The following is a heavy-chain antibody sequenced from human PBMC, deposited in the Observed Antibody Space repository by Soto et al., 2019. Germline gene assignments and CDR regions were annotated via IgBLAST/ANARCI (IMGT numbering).Heavy chain of an antibody. CDR2: IIPIFGTA. J-gene: IGHJ4*02. D-gene: IGHD3-16*02. CDR3: ARSVPFGGVIVHYYFDY. Sequence: QVQLVQSGAEVKKPGSSVKVSCKASGGTFSSYAISWVRQAPGQGLEWMGGIIPIFGTANYAHKFQGRVTITADESTSTAYRELSSLRSEDTAVYYCARSVPFGGVIVHYYFDYWGQGTLVTVSS. V-gene: IGHV1-69*12. CDR1: GGTFSSYA.